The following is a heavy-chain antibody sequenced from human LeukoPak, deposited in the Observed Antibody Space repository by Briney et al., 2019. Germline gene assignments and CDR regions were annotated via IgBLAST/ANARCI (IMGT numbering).Heavy chain of an antibody. CDR3: ASYYSYSSSWYYFDY. D-gene: IGHD6-13*01. CDR1: GYTFTGYY. V-gene: IGHV1-2*02. Sequence: ASVKVSCKASGYTFTGYYMHWVRPAPGQGLKWMGWINPNSGGTNYAQKFQGRVTMTRDTSISTAYMELSRLRSDDTAVYYCASYYSYSSSWYYFDYWGQGTLVTVSS. J-gene: IGHJ4*02. CDR2: INPNSGGT.